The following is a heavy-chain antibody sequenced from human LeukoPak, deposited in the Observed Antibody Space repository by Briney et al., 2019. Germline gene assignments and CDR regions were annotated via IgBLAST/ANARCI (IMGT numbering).Heavy chain of an antibody. J-gene: IGHJ4*02. D-gene: IGHD3-16*01. CDR3: ATQRGSYLWGTDFDY. CDR2: INANSGDT. V-gene: IGHV1-2*02. CDR1: GYTFTGYY. Sequence: GASVTVSCKASGYTFTGYYMHWVRQAPGQGLEWMGWINANSGDTKYSQKFQGRVTMTRDTSIRTAYMELTRLRSDDTAVYYCATQRGSYLWGTDFDYWGQGTLVTVS.